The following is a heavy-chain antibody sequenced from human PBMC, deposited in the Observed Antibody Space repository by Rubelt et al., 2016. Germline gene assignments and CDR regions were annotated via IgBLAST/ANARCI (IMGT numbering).Heavy chain of an antibody. Sequence: GDSIISFYWWTWVRQPPGKGLEWIGEIYHSGSTNYNPSIKSSVTISLDKSKNPFSLNLTSVTAADTAVDYCARDPGPFGVALMGGFDPWGQGTLVTVSS. CDR1: GDSIISFYW. J-gene: IGHJ5*02. CDR3: ARDPGPFGVALMGGFDP. CDR2: IYHSGST. V-gene: IGHV4-4*02. D-gene: IGHD3-3*01.